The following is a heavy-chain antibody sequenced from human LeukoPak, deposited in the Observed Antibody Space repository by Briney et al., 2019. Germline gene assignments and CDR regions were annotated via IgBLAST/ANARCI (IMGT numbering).Heavy chain of an antibody. D-gene: IGHD2-15*01. J-gene: IGHJ4*02. V-gene: IGHV3-30*02. Sequence: GESLRLSCAAPGFSFSAYGMHWVRQAPGKGLEWVAFIHYDASDYYYADSVKGRYTISRDNSKNTLWLQMNSLRAEGTAVYYCAKDWRVSGSGHGHLDYWGQGIQVTVSS. CDR2: IHYDASDY. CDR1: GFSFSAYG. CDR3: AKDWRVSGSGHGHLDY.